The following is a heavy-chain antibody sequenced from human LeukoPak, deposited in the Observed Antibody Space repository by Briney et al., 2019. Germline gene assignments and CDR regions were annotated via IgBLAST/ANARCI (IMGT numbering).Heavy chain of an antibody. CDR1: GGPISSGIYH. D-gene: IGHD6-6*01. Sequence: SETLSLTCTVSGGPISSGIYHWSWVRQPAGKGLEWIGRFYTSGSTNYNPSLKSRVTISVDTSKNQFSLKLSSVTAADTAVYYCARVLSIAARPSHYYYMDVWGKGTTVTVSS. CDR3: ARVLSIAARPSHYYYMDV. J-gene: IGHJ6*03. V-gene: IGHV4-61*02. CDR2: FYTSGST.